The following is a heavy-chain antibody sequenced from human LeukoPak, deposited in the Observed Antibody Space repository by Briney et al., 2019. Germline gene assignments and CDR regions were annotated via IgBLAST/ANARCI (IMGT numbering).Heavy chain of an antibody. CDR3: ARDRAAAGYN. D-gene: IGHD6-13*01. Sequence: GGSLRLSCAASGFTFSSYSMNWVRQAPGKGLEWVSSISSSSSYIYYAASVEGRITISRDNAKNSLYLQMNSLRAEDTAVYYCARDRAAAGYNWGQGTLVTVSS. V-gene: IGHV3-21*01. CDR1: GFTFSSYS. J-gene: IGHJ4*02. CDR2: ISSSSSYI.